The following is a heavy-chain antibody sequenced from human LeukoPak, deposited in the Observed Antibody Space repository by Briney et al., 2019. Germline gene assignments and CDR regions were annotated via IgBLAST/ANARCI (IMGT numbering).Heavy chain of an antibody. J-gene: IGHJ6*03. CDR1: GASITSYY. V-gene: IGHV4-59*01. CDR3: ARSGYCSSTSCYYYYYMDV. CDR2: IYHTGNI. D-gene: IGHD2-2*01. Sequence: TSETLSLTCAVSGASITSYYWTWIRQPPGKGLEWIGYIYHTGNIKYNPSLNSRVTISVDTSKNQFSLKLSSVTAADTAAYYCARSGYCSSTSCYYYYYMDVWGKGTTVTISS.